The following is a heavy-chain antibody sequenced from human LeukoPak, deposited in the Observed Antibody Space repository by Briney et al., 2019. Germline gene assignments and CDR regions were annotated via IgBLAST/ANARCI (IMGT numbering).Heavy chain of an antibody. CDR2: IYSGGST. CDR1: GFTVSSNY. D-gene: IGHD2-2*01. Sequence: GGSLRLSCAASGFTVSSNYMSWVRQAPGKGLEWVSVIYSGGSTYYADSVKGRFTISRDNSKNTLYLQMNSLRAEDTAVYYCARDLGVVVPAATRYYYYGMDVWGKGTTVTVSS. J-gene: IGHJ6*04. CDR3: ARDLGVVVPAATRYYYYGMDV. V-gene: IGHV3-53*01.